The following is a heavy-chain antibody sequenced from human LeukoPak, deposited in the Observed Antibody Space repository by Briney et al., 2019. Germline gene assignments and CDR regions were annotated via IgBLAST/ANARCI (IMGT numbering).Heavy chain of an antibody. D-gene: IGHD3-3*01. Sequence: RASVKVSCKASGYTFTSYGISWVRPAPGQGLEWMGWISAYNGNTNYAQKLQGRVTMTTDTSTSTAYMELRSLRSDDTAVYYCARDGYDFWSGSRLVDYWGQGTLVTVSS. J-gene: IGHJ4*02. CDR1: GYTFTSYG. CDR3: ARDGYDFWSGSRLVDY. CDR2: ISAYNGNT. V-gene: IGHV1-18*01.